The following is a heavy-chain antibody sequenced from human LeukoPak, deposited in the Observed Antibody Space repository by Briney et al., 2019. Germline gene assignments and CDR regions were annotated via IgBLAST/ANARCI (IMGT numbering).Heavy chain of an antibody. Sequence: PGGSLRLSCAASGFTFSDFGMSWVRQAPGRGLEWIGYIYYSGSTNYNPSLKSRVTISVDTSKNQFSLKLSSVTAADTAVYYCARSGENYCGGGCYWDYFDYWGQGTLVTVSS. CDR2: IYYSGST. J-gene: IGHJ4*02. CDR1: GFTFSDFG. V-gene: IGHV4-59*01. CDR3: ARSGENYCGGGCYWDYFDY. D-gene: IGHD2-21*02.